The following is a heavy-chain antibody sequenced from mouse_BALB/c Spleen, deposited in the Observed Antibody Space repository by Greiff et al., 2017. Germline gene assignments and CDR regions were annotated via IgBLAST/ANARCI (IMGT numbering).Heavy chain of an antibody. CDR3: ARSLYGNYEFAY. CDR2: ISYSGST. D-gene: IGHD2-1*01. CDR1: GDSITSGY. Sequence: VQLKESGPSLVKPSQTLSLTCSVTGDSITSGYWNWVRKFPGNKLEYMGYISYSGSTYYNPSLKSRISITRDTSKNQYYLQLNSVTTEDTATYYCARSLYGNYEFAYWGQGTLVTVSA. V-gene: IGHV3-8*02. J-gene: IGHJ3*01.